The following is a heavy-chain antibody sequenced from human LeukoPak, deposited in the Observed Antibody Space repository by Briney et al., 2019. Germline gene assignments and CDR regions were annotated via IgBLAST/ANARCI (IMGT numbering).Heavy chain of an antibody. Sequence: SETLSLTCTVSGGSNYWGWIRQPPGKGLEWIGSIYYRGTTYYNPSLKSRVTISVDTSKNQFSLKLSSVTAADTAVYYCARGGTNEFDYWGQGTLVTVSS. J-gene: IGHJ4*02. V-gene: IGHV4-39*07. CDR2: IYYRGTT. CDR3: ARGGTNEFDY. D-gene: IGHD1-7*01. CDR1: GGSNY.